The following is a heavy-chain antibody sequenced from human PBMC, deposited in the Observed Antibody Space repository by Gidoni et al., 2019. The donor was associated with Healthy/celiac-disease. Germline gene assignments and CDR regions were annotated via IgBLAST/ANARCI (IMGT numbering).Heavy chain of an antibody. V-gene: IGHV4-30-2*05. D-gene: IGHD3-3*01. Sequence: STYYNPSLKSRVTISVDTSKNQFSLKLSSVTAADTAVYYCASQLRSGDAFDIWGQGTMVTVSS. J-gene: IGHJ3*02. CDR2: ST. CDR3: ASQLRSGDAFDI.